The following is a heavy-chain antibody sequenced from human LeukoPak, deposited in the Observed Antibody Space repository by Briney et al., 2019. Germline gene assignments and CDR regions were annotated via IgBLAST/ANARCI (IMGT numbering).Heavy chain of an antibody. D-gene: IGHD3-22*01. CDR3: ARGDLAYYSDISGQFDY. V-gene: IGHV3-11*01. J-gene: IGHJ4*02. CDR1: GFTFSDYD. CDR2: IGSSGSTI. Sequence: GGSLRLSCVASGFTFSDYDMSWIRQAPGKGLEWISYIGSSGSTINYADSMKGRVTLSRANAKNSLYLQMNSLRAEDTAVYYCARGDLAYYSDISGQFDYWGQGALVTASS.